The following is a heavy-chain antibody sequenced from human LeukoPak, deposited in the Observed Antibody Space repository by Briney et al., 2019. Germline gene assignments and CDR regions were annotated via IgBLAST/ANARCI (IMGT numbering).Heavy chain of an antibody. J-gene: IGHJ4*02. D-gene: IGHD4-23*01. V-gene: IGHV5-51*01. CDR3: AIDPDYGGNSDLGC. CDR1: GYSFTNYW. CDR2: IYPGDSNT. Sequence: GESLKISCKGSGYSFTNYWIAWVRQMPGQGLEWMGIIYPGDSNTNYSPAFQGQVTISVDKSINTAYLQWSSLKASDTAMYYCAIDPDYGGNSDLGCWGQGTLVTVSS.